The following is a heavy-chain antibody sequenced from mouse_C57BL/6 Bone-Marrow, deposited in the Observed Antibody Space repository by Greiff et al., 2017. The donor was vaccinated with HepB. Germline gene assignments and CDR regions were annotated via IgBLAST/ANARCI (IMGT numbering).Heavy chain of an antibody. CDR2: IDPENGDT. Sequence: EVQLQQSGAELVRPGASVKLSCTASGFNIKDDYMHWVKQRPEQGLEWIGWIDPENGDTEYASKFQGKATITADTSSNTAYLQLSSRTSEDTAVYYCTTRGYYYGSSYGYWGQGTTLTVSS. V-gene: IGHV14-4*01. CDR1: GFNIKDDY. D-gene: IGHD1-1*01. J-gene: IGHJ2*01. CDR3: TTRGYYYGSSYGY.